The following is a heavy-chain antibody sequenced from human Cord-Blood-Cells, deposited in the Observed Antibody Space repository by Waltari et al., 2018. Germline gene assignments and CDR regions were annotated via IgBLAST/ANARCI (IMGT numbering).Heavy chain of an antibody. CDR2: IKQDGSEK. J-gene: IGHJ4*02. V-gene: IGHV3-7*01. CDR1: GFTFSSYW. D-gene: IGHD2-21*01. CDR3: ARDSGDFDY. Sequence: EVQLVESGGGLVQPGGSLRLSCAAPGFTFSSYWMSWVRQAPGKGLEWVANIKQDGSEKYYVDSVKGRFTISRDNAKNSLYLQMNSLRAEDTAVYYCARDSGDFDYWGQGTLVTVSS.